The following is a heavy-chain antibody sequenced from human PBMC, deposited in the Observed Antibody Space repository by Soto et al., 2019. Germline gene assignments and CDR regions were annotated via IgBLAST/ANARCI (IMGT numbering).Heavy chain of an antibody. CDR1: GFTFRTYG. V-gene: IGHV3-30*03. Sequence: GGSLRLSCAASGFTFRTYGMHWVRQAPGKGLEWVAAISDDGNNKYYADSVKGRFTVSRDDSKSTLYVQMNSLRAEDTAVYYCAIVFRSFRSSHGAFDIWGQRTMVTVS. CDR3: AIVFRSFRSSHGAFDI. D-gene: IGHD6-6*01. CDR2: ISDDGNNK. J-gene: IGHJ3*02.